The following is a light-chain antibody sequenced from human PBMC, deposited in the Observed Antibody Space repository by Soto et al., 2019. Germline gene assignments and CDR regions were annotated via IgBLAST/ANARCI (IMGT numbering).Light chain of an antibody. V-gene: IGKV1-5*01. CDR1: QSVGRW. Sequence: DIQMTQSPSTLSASVGDRVTITCRASQSVGRWLAWSQQKPGKAPKVLIYDASTLESGVPLRFSGSGSGTEFTLTISSLQPDDFATYYCQHYDVYPWTFGQGTKVEI. CDR3: QHYDVYPWT. J-gene: IGKJ1*01. CDR2: DAS.